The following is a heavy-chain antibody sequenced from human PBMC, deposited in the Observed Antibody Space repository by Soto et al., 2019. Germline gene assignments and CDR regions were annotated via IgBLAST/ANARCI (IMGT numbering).Heavy chain of an antibody. Sequence: LSLTCTGSGGSISSYYWSWIRQPPGKGLEWIGYIYYSGSTNYNPSLKSRVTISVDTSKNQFSLKLSSVTAADTAVYYCARVRAAAGLKYYFDYWGQGTLVTVSS. D-gene: IGHD6-13*01. CDR3: ARVRAAAGLKYYFDY. V-gene: IGHV4-59*01. J-gene: IGHJ4*02. CDR1: GGSISSYY. CDR2: IYYSGST.